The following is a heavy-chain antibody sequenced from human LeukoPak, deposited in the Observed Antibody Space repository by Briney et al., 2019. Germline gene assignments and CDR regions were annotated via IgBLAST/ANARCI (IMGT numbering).Heavy chain of an antibody. J-gene: IGHJ4*02. CDR2: ISERGGST. V-gene: IGHV3-23*01. D-gene: IGHD3-10*01. Sequence: GGSLRLSCVVSGISLSNYAMTWVRQAPGKELEWVSYISERGGSTTYADSVTGRFTISRDTSLNTLYLQMTSLRAEDTAVYFCAKRGIVIRGILVIGYHQEAYHYDFWGQGVLVTVSS. CDR3: AKRGIVIRGILVIGYHQEAYHYDF. CDR1: GISLSNYA.